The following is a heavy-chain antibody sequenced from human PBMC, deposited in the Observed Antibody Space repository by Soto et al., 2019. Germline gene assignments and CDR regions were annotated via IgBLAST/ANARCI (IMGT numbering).Heavy chain of an antibody. D-gene: IGHD2-15*01. CDR1: GFTFSSYW. J-gene: IGHJ4*02. CDR2: INSDGSST. V-gene: IGHV3-74*01. CDR3: ARGGHIVVVVAADEFDY. Sequence: GGSLRLSCAASGFTFSSYWMHWVRQAPGKGLVWVSRINSDGSSTSYADSVKGRFTISRDNAKNTLYLQMNSLRAEDTAVYYCARGGHIVVVVAADEFDYWGQGTLVTVSS.